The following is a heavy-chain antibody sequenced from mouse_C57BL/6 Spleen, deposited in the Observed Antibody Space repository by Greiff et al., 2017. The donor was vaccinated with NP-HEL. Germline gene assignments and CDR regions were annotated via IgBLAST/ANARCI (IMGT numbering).Heavy chain of an antibody. J-gene: IGHJ3*01. CDR1: GYTFTAYE. Sequence: QVQLQQSGAELVRPGASVTLSCKASGYTFTAYEMHWVKQTPVHGLEWIGAIDPETGGTAYNQKFKGKATLTADKSSSTAYMELRSLTSEDSAVYDCTRKGDYDYDDGVAYGGQGTLVTVSA. CDR3: TRKGDYDYDDGVAY. V-gene: IGHV1-15*01. D-gene: IGHD2-4*01. CDR2: IDPETGGT.